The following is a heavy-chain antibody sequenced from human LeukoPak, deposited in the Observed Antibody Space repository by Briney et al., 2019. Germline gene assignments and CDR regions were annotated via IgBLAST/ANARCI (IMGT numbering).Heavy chain of an antibody. D-gene: IGHD4-17*01. CDR3: ARDDYGDSGPLFDY. Sequence: PGGSLRLSCAASGFTLSSYAMTWVRQAPGRGLEWVSSVDGGGGTYYADSVRGRFTISRDDSKNTLYLQMDSLRAEDTAVYYCARDDYGDSGPLFDYWGQGTLVTVSS. J-gene: IGHJ4*02. V-gene: IGHV3-23*01. CDR2: VDGGGGT. CDR1: GFTLSSYA.